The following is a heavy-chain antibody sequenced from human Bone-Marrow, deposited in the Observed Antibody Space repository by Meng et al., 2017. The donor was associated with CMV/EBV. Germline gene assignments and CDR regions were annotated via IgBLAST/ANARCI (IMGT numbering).Heavy chain of an antibody. CDR1: GFTFSSYE. V-gene: IGHV3-48*03. J-gene: IGHJ4*02. CDR3: AKGGSRTIAAAAIDY. Sequence: GESLKISCAASGFTFSSYEMNWVRQAPGKGLEWVSYISSSGSTIYYADSVKGRFTISRDNSKNTLYLQMNSLRAEDTAVYYCAKGGSRTIAAAAIDYWGQGTLVTVSS. CDR2: ISSSGSTI. D-gene: IGHD6-13*01.